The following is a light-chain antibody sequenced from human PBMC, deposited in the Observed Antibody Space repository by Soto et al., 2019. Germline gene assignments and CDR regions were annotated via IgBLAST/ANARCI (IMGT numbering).Light chain of an antibody. CDR1: STDVGNYNY. CDR3: SSYAGSNNWV. Sequence: QSALTQPPSASGSPGQSLTISCTGTSTDVGNYNYVSWYQQHPGKAPKLMISDVNRRPSGVPDRFSGSKSGNTASLTVSGLQAEDEADYYRSSYAGSNNWVFGGGTKVTVL. CDR2: DVN. J-gene: IGLJ3*02. V-gene: IGLV2-8*01.